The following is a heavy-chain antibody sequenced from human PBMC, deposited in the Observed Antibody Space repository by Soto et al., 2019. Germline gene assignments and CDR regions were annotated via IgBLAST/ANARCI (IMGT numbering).Heavy chain of an antibody. D-gene: IGHD3-10*01. V-gene: IGHV4-59*08. Sequence: QVQLQESGPGLVKPSETLSLSCTVSGGSISSYHWSWIRQTPGKGLEWIGYVHYSWGSNYKPSLKSLIAISLDTSKSQFALKLTSVTATGTAVYFCARQGFGALHGLVDVGGHGTTVTVAS. CDR3: ARQGFGALHGLVDV. CDR2: VHYSWGS. CDR1: GGSISSYH. J-gene: IGHJ6*02.